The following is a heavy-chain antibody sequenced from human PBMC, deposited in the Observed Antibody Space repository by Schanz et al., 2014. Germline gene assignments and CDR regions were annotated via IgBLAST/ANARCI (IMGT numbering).Heavy chain of an antibody. CDR2: INPSVGNT. Sequence: QVQLVQSGAEVKKPGASVKVSCEASGYTFTSYYIHWFRQAPGQGLEWMGLINPSVGNTNYAQKCRGRVTMTRDTSTSTVYMELSSLRSEDTAVYVCARGPSTGAFDIWGQGTMVNVSS. V-gene: IGHV1-46*03. J-gene: IGHJ3*02. CDR3: ARGPSTGAFDI. CDR1: GYTFTSYY.